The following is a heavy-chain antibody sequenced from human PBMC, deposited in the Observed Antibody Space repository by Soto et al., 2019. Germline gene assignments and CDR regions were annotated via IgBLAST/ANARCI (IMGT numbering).Heavy chain of an antibody. CDR2: IYYSGST. D-gene: IGHD6-6*01. CDR1: GGSISSSSYY. V-gene: IGHV4-39*01. CDR3: ARHLYSSSVDY. J-gene: IGHJ4*02. Sequence: SETLSLTCTVSGGSISSSSYYWGWIRQPPGKGLEWIGSIYYSGSTYYNPSLKSRVTISVDTSKNQFSLKLSSVTAADTAVYYCARHLYSSSVDYWGQGTLVTVSS.